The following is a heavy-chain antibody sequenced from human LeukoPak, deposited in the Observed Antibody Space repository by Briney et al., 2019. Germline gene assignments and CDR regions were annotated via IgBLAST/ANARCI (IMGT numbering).Heavy chain of an antibody. CDR2: ISGSGGST. CDR3: AKDLLAKPHYYYYGMDV. CDR1: GFTFSSYA. V-gene: IGHV3-23*01. J-gene: IGHJ6*02. Sequence: GGSLRLSCAASGFTFSSYAMSWVRQALGKGLEWVSAISGSGGSTYYADSVKGRFTISRDNSKNTLYLQMNSLRAEDTAVYYCAKDLLAKPHYYYYGMDVWGQGTTVTVSS.